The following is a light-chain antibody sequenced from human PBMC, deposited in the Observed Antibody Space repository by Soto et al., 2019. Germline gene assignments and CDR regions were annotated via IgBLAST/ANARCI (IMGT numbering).Light chain of an antibody. V-gene: IGKV1-39*01. CDR2: TAS. CDR1: QSIDNY. Sequence: DIQMTQSPASLSAAVGERVTITCRASQSIDNYLSWYQQKPGRAPKLLIYTASRLESGVPSRFGGRGSGTDFTLTISILHPEDFATYYCLQTYRSPLTFGGGTTVEIK. J-gene: IGKJ4*01. CDR3: LQTYRSPLT.